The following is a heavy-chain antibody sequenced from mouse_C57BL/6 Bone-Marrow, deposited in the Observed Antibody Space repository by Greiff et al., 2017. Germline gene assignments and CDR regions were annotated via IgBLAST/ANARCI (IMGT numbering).Heavy chain of an antibody. CDR2: ISSGSSTI. CDR1: GFTFSDYG. V-gene: IGHV5-17*01. J-gene: IGHJ4*01. Sequence: EVMLVESGGGLVKPGGSLKLSCAASGFTFSDYGMHWVRQAPEKGLEWVAYISSGSSTIYYADTVKGRFTISRDNAKNTLFLQMTSLRSEDTAMYYCARISDYAMDYWGQGTSVTVSS. CDR3: ARISDYAMDY.